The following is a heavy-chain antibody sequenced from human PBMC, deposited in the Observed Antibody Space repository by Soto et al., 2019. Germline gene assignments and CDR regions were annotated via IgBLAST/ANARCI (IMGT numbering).Heavy chain of an antibody. J-gene: IGHJ6*02. V-gene: IGHV6-1*01. CDR1: GDSVSSNSAA. D-gene: IGHD2-2*01. Sequence: PSQTLSLTCAISGDSVSSNSAAWNWIRQSPSRGLEWLGRTYYRSKWYNDYAVSVKSRITINPDTSKNQFSLQLNSVTPEDTAVYYCARGLVVVPVMGYYYGMDVWGQGTTVTVSS. CDR2: TYYRSKWYN. CDR3: ARGLVVVPVMGYYYGMDV.